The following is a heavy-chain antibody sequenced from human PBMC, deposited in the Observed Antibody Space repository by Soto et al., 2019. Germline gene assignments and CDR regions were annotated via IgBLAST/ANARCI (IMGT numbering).Heavy chain of an antibody. D-gene: IGHD3-16*02. Sequence: VQLVESGGGLVQPGGSLRLSCSASRFVFISYPMYWVRQAPGKGLEFVSGIGTDGHDTNYADSVNGRFTISRDKSKNTLYLQMDRLRVEDTAVYYCAKRGGYDYVWKSYRPDYWGQGTLVSVSS. CDR3: AKRGGYDYVWKSYRPDY. V-gene: IGHV3-64*04. J-gene: IGHJ4*02. CDR2: IGTDGHDT. CDR1: RFVFISYP.